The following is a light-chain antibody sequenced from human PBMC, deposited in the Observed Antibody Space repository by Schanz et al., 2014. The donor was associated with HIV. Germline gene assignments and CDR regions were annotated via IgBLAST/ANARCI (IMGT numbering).Light chain of an antibody. CDR3: SSYTNSNSWV. J-gene: IGLJ3*02. CDR2: DVD. CDR1: SSDIGGYNY. Sequence: QSVLTQPASVSGSPGQSITISCTGTSSDIGGYNYVSWYQQHPGKAPKLILYDVDNRPAGVSNRFSGSKSGNTASLTISGLRAEDEADYYCSSYTNSNSWVFGGGTKLTVL. V-gene: IGLV2-14*03.